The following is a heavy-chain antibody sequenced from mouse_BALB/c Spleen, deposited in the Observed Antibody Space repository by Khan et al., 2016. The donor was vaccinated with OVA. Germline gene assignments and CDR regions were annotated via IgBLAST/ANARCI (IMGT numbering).Heavy chain of an antibody. J-gene: IGHJ3*01. V-gene: IGHV1-77*01. Sequence: QVQLKQSGAELARPGASVKLSCKASGYTFTDYYINWVKQRTGQGLEWIGEISPGSGDTYYNERFKGKATLTADKSSSNAYMQLSSLPFAASAVYFCARRNYFGYTFAYWGQGTLVTVSA. CDR3: ARRNYFGYTFAY. CDR1: GYTFTDYY. CDR2: ISPGSGDT. D-gene: IGHD1-2*01.